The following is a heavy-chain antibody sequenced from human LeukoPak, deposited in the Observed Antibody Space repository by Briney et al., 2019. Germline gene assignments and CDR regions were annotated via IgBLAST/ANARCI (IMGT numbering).Heavy chain of an antibody. CDR1: GGSISSTSYY. CDR3: AREGEGATDD. V-gene: IGHV4-39*07. CDR2: IYYTGDT. Sequence: SETLSLTCTVSGGSISSTSYYWGWIRQPPGKGLEWIGSIYYTGDTYYNPSLKSRVTMSVDTSKNQFSLKLTSVTAADTAVYYCAREGEGATDDWGQGTLVTVSS. D-gene: IGHD1-26*01. J-gene: IGHJ4*02.